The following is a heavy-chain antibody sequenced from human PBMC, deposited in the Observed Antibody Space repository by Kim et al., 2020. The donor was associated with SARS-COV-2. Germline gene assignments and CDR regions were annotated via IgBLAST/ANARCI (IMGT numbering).Heavy chain of an antibody. CDR2: FDPEDGET. CDR1: GYTLTELS. V-gene: IGHV1-24*01. J-gene: IGHJ4*02. D-gene: IGHD3-9*01. Sequence: ASVKVSCKVSGYTLTELSMHWVRQAPGKGLEWMGGFDPEDGETIYAQKFQGRVTMTEDTSTDTAYMELSSLRSEDTAVYYCATGLRYFDWFPMTFCYWGQGTLVTVSS. CDR3: ATGLRYFDWFPMTFCY.